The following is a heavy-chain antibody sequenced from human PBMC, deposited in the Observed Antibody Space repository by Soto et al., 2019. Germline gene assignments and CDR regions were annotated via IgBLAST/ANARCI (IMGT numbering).Heavy chain of an antibody. Sequence: SETLSLTCAVYGGSFSGYYWSWIRQPPGKGLEWIGEINHSGSTNYNPSLKSRVTISVDTSKNQFSLKLSSVTAADTAVYYRARGPYCSGGSCYRDFDYWGQGTLVTVSS. D-gene: IGHD2-15*01. CDR2: INHSGST. V-gene: IGHV4-34*01. CDR3: ARGPYCSGGSCYRDFDY. CDR1: GGSFSGYY. J-gene: IGHJ4*02.